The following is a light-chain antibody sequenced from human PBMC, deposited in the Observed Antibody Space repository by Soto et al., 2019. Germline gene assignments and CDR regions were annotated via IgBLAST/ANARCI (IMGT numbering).Light chain of an antibody. CDR3: QSYDSSLSVV. CDR2: GNS. Sequence: QSALTQPPSVSGAPGQRVTISCTGSSSNIGAGYDVHWYQQLPGTAPKLLIYGNSNRPSGVPDRFSGSKSGTSASLAITGLQAEDEADCYCQSYDSSLSVVFGTGTKLTVL. J-gene: IGLJ1*01. CDR1: SSNIGAGYD. V-gene: IGLV1-40*01.